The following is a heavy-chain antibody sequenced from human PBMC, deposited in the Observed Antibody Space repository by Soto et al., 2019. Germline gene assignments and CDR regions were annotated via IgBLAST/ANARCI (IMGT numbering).Heavy chain of an antibody. CDR1: GYNVANYW. Sequence: GESRKISFSGSGYNVANYWFGGVRQMPGKGVEWMGIIYPSDSDTRYSPSFEGQVTISADRSISTAYLQWNSLKASDTAMYFCARVYSSAYPTAPPVDCWAQGTQVTVS. J-gene: IGHJ4*03. V-gene: IGHV5-51*01. CDR2: IYPSDSDT. CDR3: ARVYSSAYPTAPPVDC. D-gene: IGHD3-22*01.